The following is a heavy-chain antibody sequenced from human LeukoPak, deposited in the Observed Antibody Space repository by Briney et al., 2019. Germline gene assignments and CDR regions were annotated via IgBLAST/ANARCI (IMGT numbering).Heavy chain of an antibody. CDR3: ARVHMNGRGQESWFDP. J-gene: IGHJ5*02. CDR2: IYYSGST. CDR1: GYSISSGYY. D-gene: IGHD1-26*01. V-gene: IGHV4-61*01. Sequence: SETLSLTCTVSGYSISSGYYWGWIRQPPGKGLEWIGYIYYSGSTNYNPSLKSRVTISVDTSKNQFSLKLSSVTAADTAVYYCARVHMNGRGQESWFDPWGQGTLVTVSS.